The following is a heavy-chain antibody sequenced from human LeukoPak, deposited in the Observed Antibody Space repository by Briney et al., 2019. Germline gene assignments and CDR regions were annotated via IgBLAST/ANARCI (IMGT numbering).Heavy chain of an antibody. CDR3: ARDSGYSGSYYVWDAFDI. V-gene: IGHV3-11*04. Sequence: GGSLRLSCAASGFTFSDYYMSWIRQAPGKGLEWVSYISSSGSTIYYADSVKGRFTISRDNSKNTLYLQMNSLRAEDTAVYYCARDSGYSGSYYVWDAFDIWGQGTMVTVSS. J-gene: IGHJ3*02. CDR1: GFTFSDYY. CDR2: ISSSGSTI. D-gene: IGHD1-26*01.